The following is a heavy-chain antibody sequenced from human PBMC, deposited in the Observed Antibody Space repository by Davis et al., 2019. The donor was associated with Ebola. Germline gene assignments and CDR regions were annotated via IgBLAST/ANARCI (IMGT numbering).Heavy chain of an antibody. CDR3: ARGGGEWDIVLVPAAPYFDY. CDR1: GGSISSGGYS. V-gene: IGHV4-30-4*07. D-gene: IGHD2-2*01. CDR2: IYYSGST. Sequence: SETLSLTCSVFGGSISSGGYSWSWIRQPPGKGLEWIGYIYYSGSTYYNPSLKSRVTISVDTSKNQFSLKLSSVTAADTAVYYCARGGGEWDIVLVPAAPYFDYWGQGTLVTVSS. J-gene: IGHJ4*02.